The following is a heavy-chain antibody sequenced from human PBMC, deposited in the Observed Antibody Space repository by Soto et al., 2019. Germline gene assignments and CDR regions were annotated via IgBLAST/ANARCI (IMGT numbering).Heavy chain of an antibody. V-gene: IGHV1-18*01. D-gene: IGHD6-19*01. Sequence: GASVKVSCKDSGYTFTSYGSSWVRQANGQGLEWMGWISAYNGNTNYAQKLQGRVTMTTDTSTSTAYMELRSLRSDDTAVYYCARTGDSSGWARYFDYWGQGTLVTVSS. J-gene: IGHJ4*02. CDR2: ISAYNGNT. CDR1: GYTFTSYG. CDR3: ARTGDSSGWARYFDY.